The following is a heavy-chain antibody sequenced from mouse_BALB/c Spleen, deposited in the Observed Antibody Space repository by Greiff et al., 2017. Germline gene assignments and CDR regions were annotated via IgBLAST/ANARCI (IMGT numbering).Heavy chain of an antibody. CDR3: ASDYDDYFDY. D-gene: IGHD2-4*01. Sequence: LVESGPELVKPGASVRISCKASGYTFTSYYIHWVKQRPGQGLEWIGWIYPGNVNTKYNEKFKGKATLTADKSSSTAYMQLSSLTSEDSAVYFCASDYDDYFDYWGQGTTLTVSS. V-gene: IGHV1S56*01. CDR1: GYTFTSYY. CDR2: IYPGNVNT. J-gene: IGHJ2*01.